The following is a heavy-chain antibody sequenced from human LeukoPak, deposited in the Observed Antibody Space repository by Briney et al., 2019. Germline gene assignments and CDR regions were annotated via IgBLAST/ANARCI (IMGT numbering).Heavy chain of an antibody. CDR1: GLTVSSSY. CDR3: ARNILFAFDI. CDR2: IYNDGST. J-gene: IGHJ3*02. V-gene: IGHV3-53*01. Sequence: GGSLRLSCASSGLTVSSSYMSWVRQAPGKGLEWVSIIYNDGSTYYADSMKGRFTISRDNSKNTLYLQVNSLRAEDTAMYYCARNILFAFDIWGQGTMVTVSS.